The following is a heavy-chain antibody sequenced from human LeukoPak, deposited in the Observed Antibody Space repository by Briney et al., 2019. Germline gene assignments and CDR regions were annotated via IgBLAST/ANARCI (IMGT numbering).Heavy chain of an antibody. J-gene: IGHJ3*02. CDR1: GGFFSGYY. CDR3: ARESPVRYAFDI. Sequence: SETLSLTCAVYGGFFSGYYWSWIRQPPGKGLEWIGEINHSGSTNYNPPLKSRVTISVDTSKNQFSLKLSSVTAADTAVYYCARESPVRYAFDIWGQGTMVTVSS. V-gene: IGHV4-34*01. CDR2: INHSGST.